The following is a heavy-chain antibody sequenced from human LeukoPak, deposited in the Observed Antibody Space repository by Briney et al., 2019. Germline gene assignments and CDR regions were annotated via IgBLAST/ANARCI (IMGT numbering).Heavy chain of an antibody. D-gene: IGHD6-13*01. CDR2: IIHSGST. V-gene: IGHV4-34*12. CDR1: GGSFSGYY. CDR3: SSHSRAGHYYFYYMVV. Sequence: PSETLFLTCAVYGGSFSGYYWSWIRQPPGKGLEWIGEIIHSGSTNYNPSLKSRVTISVDTSKNQFSLKLNSVTAADTAVYYCSSHSRAGHYYFYYMVVWGKGTTVTVSS. J-gene: IGHJ6*03.